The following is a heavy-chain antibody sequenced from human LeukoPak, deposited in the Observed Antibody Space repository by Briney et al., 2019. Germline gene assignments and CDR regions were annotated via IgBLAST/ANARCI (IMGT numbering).Heavy chain of an antibody. CDR1: GFTFSDYY. J-gene: IGHJ4*02. D-gene: IGHD1-1*01. Sequence: GGSLRLSCAASGFTFSDYYMSWIRQAPGKGLEWVSYISSSSSTIYYADSVRGRFTISRDNAKNSLYLQMNSLRAEDTAVYYCARASHDTLFDYWGQGTLVTVSS. V-gene: IGHV3-11*01. CDR2: ISSSSSTI. CDR3: ARASHDTLFDY.